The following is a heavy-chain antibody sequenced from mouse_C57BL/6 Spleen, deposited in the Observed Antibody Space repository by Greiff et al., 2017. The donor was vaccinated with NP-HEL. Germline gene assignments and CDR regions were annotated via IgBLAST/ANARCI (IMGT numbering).Heavy chain of an antibody. J-gene: IGHJ4*01. CDR3: ARDTTVSYAMDY. D-gene: IGHD1-1*01. V-gene: IGHV1-50*01. Sequence: QVHVKQPGAELVKPGASVKLSCKASGYTFTSYWMQWVKQRPGQGLEWIGEIDPSDSYTNYNQKFKGKATLTVDTSSSTAYMQLSSLTSEDSAVYYCARDTTVSYAMDYWGQGTSVTVSS. CDR1: GYTFTSYW. CDR2: IDPSDSYT.